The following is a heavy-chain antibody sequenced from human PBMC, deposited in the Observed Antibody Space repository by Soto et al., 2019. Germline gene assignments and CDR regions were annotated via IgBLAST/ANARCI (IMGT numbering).Heavy chain of an antibody. V-gene: IGHV4-61*01. CDR1: GGAASSGTYN. CDR2: IYFTGST. J-gene: IGHJ5*02. CDR3: TRGPPRVQWFDP. Sequence: SETLSLTCTVSGGAASSGTYNWGWIRQPPGKGLEWIGHIYFTGSTNYNPSLKSRVTMSLDTSRNQFSLKLSSVTAADTAVYYCTRGPPRVQWFDPWGLGTLVTVSS.